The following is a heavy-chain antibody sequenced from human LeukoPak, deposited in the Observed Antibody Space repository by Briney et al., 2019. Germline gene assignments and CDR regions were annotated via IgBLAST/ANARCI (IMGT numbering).Heavy chain of an antibody. CDR2: ISCSGNA. CDR3: ARNLGQTWGTVTTDLWYFDH. J-gene: IGHJ4*02. D-gene: IGHD4-11*01. V-gene: IGHV4-39*01. CDR1: GASIITTNYY. Sequence: SSETLSLTCTVSGASIITTNYYWGWIRQPPGKGLEWIGSISCSGNAYYNPSLRSRLSISMDASKNQFSLKVRSVTAADTAVYYCARNLGQTWGTVTTDLWYFDHWGQGTLVPVSS.